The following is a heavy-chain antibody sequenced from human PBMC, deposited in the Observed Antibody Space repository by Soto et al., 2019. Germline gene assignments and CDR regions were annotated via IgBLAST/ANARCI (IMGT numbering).Heavy chain of an antibody. J-gene: IGHJ4*02. Sequence: QVQLVESGGGVVQPGRSLRLSCAASGFTFSSYGMHWVRQAPGKGLEWVAVIWYDGSNKYYEDAVKGRFTISRDNSKNTLYGQVNSLRAGDRAVYYGGGGGGSGWFHFDYWGQGTLVTVS. CDR1: GFTFSSYG. CDR2: IWYDGSNK. D-gene: IGHD6-19*01. CDR3: GGGGGSGWFHFDY. V-gene: IGHV3-33*01.